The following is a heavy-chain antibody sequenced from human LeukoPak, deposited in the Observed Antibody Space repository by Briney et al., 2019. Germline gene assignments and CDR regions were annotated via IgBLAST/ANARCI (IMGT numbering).Heavy chain of an antibody. CDR3: ARDSEYYYDSSGYYPFDY. CDR2: IYHSGST. Sequence: SETLSLTCTVSGYSISSGYYWGWIRQPPGKGLEWIGSIYHSGSTYYNPSLKSRVTISVDTSKNQFSLKLSSVTAADTAVYYCARDSEYYYDSSGYYPFDYWGQGTLVTVSS. V-gene: IGHV4-38-2*02. CDR1: GYSISSGYY. D-gene: IGHD3-22*01. J-gene: IGHJ4*02.